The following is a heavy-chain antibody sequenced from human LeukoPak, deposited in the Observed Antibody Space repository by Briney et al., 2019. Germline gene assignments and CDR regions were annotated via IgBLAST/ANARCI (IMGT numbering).Heavy chain of an antibody. Sequence: PGGSLRLSCAASGFTFSSYGMHWVRQAPGKGLEWVAVISYDGSNKYYADSVKGRFTISRDNSKNTLYLQMNSLRAEDTAVYYCAKAFSVVRVNGPFDYWGQGTLVTVSS. J-gene: IGHJ4*02. D-gene: IGHD3-10*01. CDR3: AKAFSVVRVNGPFDY. CDR1: GFTFSSYG. V-gene: IGHV3-30*18. CDR2: ISYDGSNK.